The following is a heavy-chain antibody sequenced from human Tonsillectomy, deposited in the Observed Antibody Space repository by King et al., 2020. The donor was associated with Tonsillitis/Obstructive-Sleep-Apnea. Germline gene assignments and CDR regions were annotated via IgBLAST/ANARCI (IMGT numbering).Heavy chain of an antibody. D-gene: IGHD3-3*01. V-gene: IGHV4-59*01. CDR2: IYYSGST. J-gene: IGHJ6*02. Sequence: HVQLQESGPGLVKPSETLSLTCTVSGGSISSYYWSWIRQPPGKGLEWIGYIYYSGSTNYNPSLKSRVTISVDTSKNQFSLKLSSVTAADTAVYYCARDRGYDLWSGYWDYYYGMDVWGQGTTVTVSS. CDR1: GGSISSYY. CDR3: ARDRGYDLWSGYWDYYYGMDV.